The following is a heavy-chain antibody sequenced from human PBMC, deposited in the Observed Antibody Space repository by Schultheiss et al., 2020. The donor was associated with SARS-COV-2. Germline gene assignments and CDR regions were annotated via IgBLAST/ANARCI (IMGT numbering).Heavy chain of an antibody. CDR1: GGSLSSNAYY. CDR3: ARAPHPIVVPAAIGYYYYYMDV. CDR2: VYYNGNA. Sequence: SETLSLTCTVSGGSLSSNAYYWGWIRQPPGTGLEWIANVYYNGNAYHNPSLKSRVTISVDTSKNQFSLKLSSVTAADTAVYYCARAPHPIVVPAAIGYYYYYMDVWGKGTTVTVSS. D-gene: IGHD2-2*01. J-gene: IGHJ6*03. V-gene: IGHV4-39*07.